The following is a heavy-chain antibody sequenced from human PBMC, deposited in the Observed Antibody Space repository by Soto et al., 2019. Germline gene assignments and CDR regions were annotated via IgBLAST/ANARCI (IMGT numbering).Heavy chain of an antibody. J-gene: IGHJ6*02. V-gene: IGHV3-23*01. Sequence: PGGSLRLSCAASGFTFSSYAMTWVRQAPGKGLEWVSAISENGDATHYADSVKGRFIISRDNSQNTLYLHMSSLRAEDTAVFYCAKGRNGVDVWGQGTTVTVSS. CDR3: AKGRNGVDV. CDR1: GFTFSSYA. CDR2: ISENGDAT.